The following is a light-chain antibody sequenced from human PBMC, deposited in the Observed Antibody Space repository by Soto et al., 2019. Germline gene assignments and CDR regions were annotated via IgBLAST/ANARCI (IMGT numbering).Light chain of an antibody. CDR2: WAS. V-gene: IGKV4-1*01. CDR1: QSVLYSSNNKNY. CDR3: QQYFSTPPT. J-gene: IGKJ1*01. Sequence: DIVMTQSPDSLAVSLGERATINCKSSQSVLYSSNNKNYLAWYQQKPGQPPKLLIYWASTRESGVPDRFSGSGSATDLTLTISSLQAEDVSVYYCQQYFSTPPTFGQGTKVEIK.